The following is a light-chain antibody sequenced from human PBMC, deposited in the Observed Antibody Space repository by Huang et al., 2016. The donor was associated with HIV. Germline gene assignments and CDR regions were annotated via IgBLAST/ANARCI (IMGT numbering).Light chain of an antibody. CDR3: MQALQTPT. Sequence: DIVMTQSPLSLPVTPGEPASFSCRSSQSLLHSNGYNYLDWYLQKPGQSPQLLIYLGSNRASGVPDRCSGSGSGTDFTLKISRVEAEDVGVYYCMQALQTPTFGQGTKLEIK. CDR1: QSLLHSNGYNY. CDR2: LGS. V-gene: IGKV2-28*01. J-gene: IGKJ2*01.